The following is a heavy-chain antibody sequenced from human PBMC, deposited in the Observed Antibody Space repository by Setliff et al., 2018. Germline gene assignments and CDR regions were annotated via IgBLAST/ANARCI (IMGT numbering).Heavy chain of an antibody. J-gene: IGHJ3*02. Sequence: SETLSLTCTVSGGSISSGGYYWSRIRQHPGKGLEWIGYIYYSGSTYYNPSLKSRVTISVDTSKNQFSLKLSSVTAADTAVYYCARVPRFTDTRNAFDIWGQGTMVTVS. CDR3: ARVPRFTDTRNAFDI. D-gene: IGHD5-18*01. CDR1: GGSISSGGYY. V-gene: IGHV4-31*03. CDR2: IYYSGST.